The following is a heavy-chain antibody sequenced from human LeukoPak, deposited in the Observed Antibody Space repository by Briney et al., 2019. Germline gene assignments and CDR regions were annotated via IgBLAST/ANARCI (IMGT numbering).Heavy chain of an antibody. CDR3: AREVHMDDFWSGQNDYFDY. J-gene: IGHJ4*02. V-gene: IGHV4-61*02. CDR1: GGSISSGSYY. Sequence: PSQTLSLTCTVSGGSISSGSYYWSWIRQPAGKGLEWIGRIYTSGSTNYNPSLKSRVTISVDTSKNQFSLKLSSVTAADTAVYYCAREVHMDDFWSGQNDYFDYWGQGTLVTVSS. D-gene: IGHD3-3*01. CDR2: IYTSGST.